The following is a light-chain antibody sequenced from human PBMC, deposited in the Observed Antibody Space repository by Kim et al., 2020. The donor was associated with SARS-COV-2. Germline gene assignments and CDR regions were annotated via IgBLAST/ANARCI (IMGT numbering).Light chain of an antibody. V-gene: IGLV8-61*01. J-gene: IGLJ3*02. CDR3: VLYMGSGVSV. Sequence: GGTATRTCGLSSDSVSSNHYPSWYQQTPGQAPRTLIYSTNTRSSGVPDRFSGSILGNKAALTITGAQADDESNYYCVLYMGSGVSVFGGGTKLTVL. CDR2: STN. CDR1: SDSVSSNHY.